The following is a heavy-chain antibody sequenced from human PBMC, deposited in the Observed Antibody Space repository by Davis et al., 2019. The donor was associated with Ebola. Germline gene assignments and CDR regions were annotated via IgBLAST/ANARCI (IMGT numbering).Heavy chain of an antibody. V-gene: IGHV3-66*01. CDR3: ARGRHGENWFDP. CDR2: IYSGGST. D-gene: IGHD3-10*01. CDR1: GFTFSDYY. J-gene: IGHJ5*02. Sequence: GGSLRLSCAASGFTFSDYYMSWVRQAPGKGLEWVSVIYSGGSTYYADSVKGRFTISRDNAKNSLYLQMNSLRAEDTAVYYCARGRHGENWFDPWGQGTLVTVSS.